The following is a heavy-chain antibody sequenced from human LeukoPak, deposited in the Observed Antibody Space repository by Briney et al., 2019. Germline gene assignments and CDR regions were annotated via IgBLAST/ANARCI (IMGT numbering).Heavy chain of an antibody. J-gene: IGHJ1*01. D-gene: IGHD2-2*01. V-gene: IGHV1-18*01. CDR2: ISAYNGNT. CDR3: ARAKGYCSSTSCLEYFQH. Sequence: ASVKVSCKASGYTFTSYGISWVRQAPGQGLEWMGWISAYNGNTNYAQKLQGRVTMTTDTSTSTAYMELRSLRSDDTAVYYCARAKGYCSSTSCLEYFQHWGQGTLVTVSS. CDR1: GYTFTSYG.